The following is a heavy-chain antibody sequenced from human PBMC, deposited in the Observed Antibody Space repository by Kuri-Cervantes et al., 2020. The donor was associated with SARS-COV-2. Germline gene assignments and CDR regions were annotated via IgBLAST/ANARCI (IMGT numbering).Heavy chain of an antibody. CDR1: GFTFSSYA. CDR2: ISSSGTTI. CDR3: AREDTYYYDSSGYRTMNWFDP. J-gene: IGHJ5*02. Sequence: GESLKISCAASGFTFSSYAMHWVRQAPGKGLEWISYISSSGTTIYYADSVKGRFTISRDNAKMSLYLQMISLRAEDTAVYYCAREDTYYYDSSGYRTMNWFDPWGQGTLVTVSS. V-gene: IGHV3-48*04. D-gene: IGHD3-22*01.